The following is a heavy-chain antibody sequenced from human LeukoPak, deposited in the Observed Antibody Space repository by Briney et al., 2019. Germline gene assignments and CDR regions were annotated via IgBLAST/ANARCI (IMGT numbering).Heavy chain of an antibody. V-gene: IGHV1-2*02. J-gene: IGHJ4*02. D-gene: IGHD2-15*01. Sequence: GASVKVPCKASGGTFTGYYMHWVRQAPGQGLEWMGWINPNSGGTNYAQKFQGRVTMTRDTSISTAYMELSRLRSDDTAVCYCARELCSGGSCHETGDYWGQGTLVTVSS. CDR1: GGTFTGYY. CDR3: ARELCSGGSCHETGDY. CDR2: INPNSGGT.